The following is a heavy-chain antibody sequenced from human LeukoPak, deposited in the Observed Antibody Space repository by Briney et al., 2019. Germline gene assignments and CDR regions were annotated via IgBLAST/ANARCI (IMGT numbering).Heavy chain of an antibody. J-gene: IGHJ4*02. V-gene: IGHV3-7*03. CDR1: GFTFSTYW. CDR3: AKTMSRGLRLGELSFDY. Sequence: PGGSLRLSCAASGFTFSTYWMSWVRQAPGKGLEWVASIKEDGSERYYVDSVKGRFTISRDNAKNSLFLQMNSLRVEDTAVYYCAKTMSRGLRLGELSFDYWGQGTLVTVSS. CDR2: IKEDGSER. D-gene: IGHD3-16*02.